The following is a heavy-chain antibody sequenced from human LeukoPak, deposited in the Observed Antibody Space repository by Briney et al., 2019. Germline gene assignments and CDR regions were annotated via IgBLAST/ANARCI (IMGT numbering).Heavy chain of an antibody. Sequence: PSETLSLTCTVSGGSITGYYWSWIRQPPGKGLEWIGYVFYSGGTPYNPSVNSRVSISVDTSKTQFSLKLTSVTAADTAVYYCARHITVTYDAFDLWGRGTMVTVSS. D-gene: IGHD6-19*01. J-gene: IGHJ3*01. CDR2: VFYSGGT. V-gene: IGHV4-59*08. CDR1: GGSITGYY. CDR3: ARHITVTYDAFDL.